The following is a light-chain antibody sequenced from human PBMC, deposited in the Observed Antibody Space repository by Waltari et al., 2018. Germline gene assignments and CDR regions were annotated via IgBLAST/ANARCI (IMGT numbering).Light chain of an antibody. CDR3: QQYNSYSLLT. CDR2: KES. Sequence: DIQMTQSPSTLSASVGDRVTITCRASQSISNWLAWYQQKPGKATKLLIYKESSLESGVPSRFGGSGSRTEFTLTISSLQPDDFATYYCQQYNSYSLLTFGGGTKVEIK. CDR1: QSISNW. V-gene: IGKV1-5*03. J-gene: IGKJ4*01.